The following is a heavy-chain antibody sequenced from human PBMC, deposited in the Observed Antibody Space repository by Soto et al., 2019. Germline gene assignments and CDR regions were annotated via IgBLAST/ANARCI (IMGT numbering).Heavy chain of an antibody. CDR3: ASPYTATIHNGLNS. CDR1: GFTFSRHW. J-gene: IGHJ4*02. D-gene: IGHD5-12*01. Sequence: EVQLVESGGGLVQPGGSLRLSCAASGFTFSRHWMHWVRQAPGKGLVWVSRINSDGTSTNYADSVKGRFTISRDNAKNTLYLQMNSLRGEDTAGYHCASPYTATIHNGLNSWGQGTLVTVSS. V-gene: IGHV3-74*01. CDR2: INSDGTST.